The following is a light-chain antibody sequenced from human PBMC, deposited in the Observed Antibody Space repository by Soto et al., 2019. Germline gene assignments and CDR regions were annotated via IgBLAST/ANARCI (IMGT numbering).Light chain of an antibody. CDR3: QQYGNSPA. J-gene: IGKJ4*01. CDR1: QSVSSSY. Sequence: EIVLTQSPGTLSLSPGERATLSCRASQSVSSSYLAWYQQKPGQAPRLLIYGASSRATGIPDRFSGSGSGTDFTLTISGLEPEGCAVYYCQQYGNSPAFGGGTKVEIK. CDR2: GAS. V-gene: IGKV3-20*01.